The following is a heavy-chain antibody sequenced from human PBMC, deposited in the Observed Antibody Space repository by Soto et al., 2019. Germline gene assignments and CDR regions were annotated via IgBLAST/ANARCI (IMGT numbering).Heavy chain of an antibody. D-gene: IGHD2-2*02. V-gene: IGHV4-34*01. J-gene: IGHJ6*02. CDR2: INHRGST. Sequence: SETLSLTCAVYGGSFSGYYWSWIRQPPGKGLEWIGEINHRGSTNYNPSLKSRVTISVDTSKNQFSLKLSSVTAADTAVYYCARGWGCSSTSCYSRVYYGMDVWGQGTTVTVSS. CDR1: GGSFSGYY. CDR3: ARGWGCSSTSCYSRVYYGMDV.